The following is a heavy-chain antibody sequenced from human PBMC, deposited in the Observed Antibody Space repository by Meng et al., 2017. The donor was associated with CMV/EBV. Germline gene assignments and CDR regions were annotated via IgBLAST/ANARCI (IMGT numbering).Heavy chain of an antibody. CDR2: IRYDGSNK. Sequence: GGSLRLSCAVSGFTFSSNGMHWVRQAPGQGLEWVAFIRYDGSNKYYADSVKSRLTISRDNSKNTLYLQMNSLRAEDTAVYDCAKDQARQLLEWYEEPDYWGQGTLVTVSS. CDR3: AKDQARQLLEWYEEPDY. V-gene: IGHV3-30*02. D-gene: IGHD3-3*01. J-gene: IGHJ4*02. CDR1: GFTFSSNG.